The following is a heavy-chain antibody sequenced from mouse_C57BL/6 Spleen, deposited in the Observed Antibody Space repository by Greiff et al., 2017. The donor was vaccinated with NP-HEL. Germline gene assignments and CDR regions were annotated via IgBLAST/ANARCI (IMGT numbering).Heavy chain of an antibody. CDR1: GYTFTDYY. Sequence: VQLQQSGPELVKPGASVKISCKASGYTFTDYYMNWVKQSHGKSLEWIGDINPNNGGTSYNQKFKGKATLTVDTSSSTAYMELRSLTSEGSAVYDCARLDLLGLRRGAMDYWGQGTSVTVSS. CDR2: INPNNGGT. V-gene: IGHV1-26*01. CDR3: ARLDLLGLRRGAMDY. J-gene: IGHJ4*01. D-gene: IGHD2-2*01.